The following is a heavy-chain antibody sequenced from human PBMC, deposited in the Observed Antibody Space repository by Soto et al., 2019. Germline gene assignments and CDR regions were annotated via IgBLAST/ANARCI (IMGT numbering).Heavy chain of an antibody. V-gene: IGHV3-30-3*01. CDR2: ISYDGSNK. J-gene: IGHJ5*02. CDR1: GFTFSSYA. Sequence: QVQLVESGGGVVQPGRSLRLSCAASGFTFSSYAMHWVRQAPGKGLEWVAVISYDGSNKYYADSVKGRFTISRDNSKNTLYLQMNSLRAEDTAVYYCARDLSGYSYGTNWFDPWGQGTLVTVSS. CDR3: ARDLSGYSYGTNWFDP. D-gene: IGHD5-18*01.